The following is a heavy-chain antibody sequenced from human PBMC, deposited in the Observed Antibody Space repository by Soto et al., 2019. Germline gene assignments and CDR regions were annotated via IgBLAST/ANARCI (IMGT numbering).Heavy chain of an antibody. J-gene: IGHJ4*02. CDR1: GFTFSSYA. Sequence: GGSLRLSCAASGFTFSSYAVSWVRQAPGKGPEWISSISGSGSTIYYADSVKGRFTISRDNSKNTLYLQMSSLRAEDTAVYYCAKVFYYYDSSGYYYFDYWGQGTLVTVAS. V-gene: IGHV3-23*01. CDR2: ISGSGSTI. CDR3: AKVFYYYDSSGYYYFDY. D-gene: IGHD3-22*01.